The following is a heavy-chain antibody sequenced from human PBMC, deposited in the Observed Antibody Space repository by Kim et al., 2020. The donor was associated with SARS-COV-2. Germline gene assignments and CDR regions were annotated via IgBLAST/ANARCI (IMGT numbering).Heavy chain of an antibody. J-gene: IGHJ6*02. CDR3: ARGGDIVVVPDSYYYGMDV. Sequence: GRFTISRDNSKTTLYLQMNSLRAEDTAVYYCARGGDIVVVPDSYYYGMDVWGQGTTVTVSS. V-gene: IGHV3-30*01. D-gene: IGHD2-2*01.